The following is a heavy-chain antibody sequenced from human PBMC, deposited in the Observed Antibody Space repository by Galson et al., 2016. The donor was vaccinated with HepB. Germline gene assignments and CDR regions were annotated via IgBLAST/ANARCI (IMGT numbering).Heavy chain of an antibody. V-gene: IGHV3-33*08. D-gene: IGHD1-26*01. CDR2: IYFDGSNK. J-gene: IGHJ6*02. Sequence: SLRLSCAASGFTGRSDYMNWVRQAPGKGLEWAAVIYFDGSNKYYADSVKGRFTISRDNSKNTLYLQMNSLRAEDTAVYYCARDPYSGSYWDYQYYGMDVWGQGTTVTVSS. CDR3: ARDPYSGSYWDYQYYGMDV. CDR1: GFTGRSDY.